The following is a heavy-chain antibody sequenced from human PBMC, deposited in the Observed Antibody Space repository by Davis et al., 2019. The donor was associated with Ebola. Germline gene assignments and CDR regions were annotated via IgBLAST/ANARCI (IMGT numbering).Heavy chain of an antibody. D-gene: IGHD6-19*01. CDR3: ARGSDYSSGWPDFDY. CDR2: ISWNSGSI. CDR1: GFTFDDYA. Sequence: PGGSLRLSCAASGFTFDDYAMHWVRHAPGKGLEWVSGISWNSGSIGYADSVKGRFTISRDNAKNSLYLQMNSLRAEDTAVYYCARGSDYSSGWPDFDYWGQGTLVTVSS. V-gene: IGHV3-9*01. J-gene: IGHJ4*02.